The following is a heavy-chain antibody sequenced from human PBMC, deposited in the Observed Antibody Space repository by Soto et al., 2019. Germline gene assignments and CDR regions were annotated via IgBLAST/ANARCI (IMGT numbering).Heavy chain of an antibody. V-gene: IGHV1-18*01. D-gene: IGHD3-22*01. CDR3: ARDRLRGYDSSGFYS. J-gene: IGHJ4*02. CDR2: INPSNGHR. CDR1: GYSFAYYG. Sequence: ASVEVSCKASGYSFAYYGINWVRQAPGQGLEWMAWINPSNGHRNFAQKFEDRVTMTTATSTNTVFLELRSLKSDDTAIYYCARDRLRGYDSSGFYSWGQGTMVTVSS.